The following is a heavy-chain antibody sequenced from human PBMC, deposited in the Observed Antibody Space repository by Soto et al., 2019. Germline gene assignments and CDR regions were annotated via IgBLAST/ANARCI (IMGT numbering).Heavy chain of an antibody. V-gene: IGHV4-34*01. CDR2: INHSGST. CDR1: GGSFSGYY. CDR3: ARGTRALIPSFFAY. D-gene: IGHD3-16*01. J-gene: IGHJ4*02. Sequence: SETLSLTCAVYGGSFSGYYWSWIRQPPGKGLEWIGGINHSGSTNYKPSLRSRVTISVDTSKSQFSLSLRSATAADTAIYYCARGTRALIPSFFAYWGQGMTVSASS.